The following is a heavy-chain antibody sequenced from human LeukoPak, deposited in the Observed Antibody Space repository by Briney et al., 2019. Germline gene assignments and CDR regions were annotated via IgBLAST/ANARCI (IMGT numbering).Heavy chain of an antibody. CDR2: IKQDGSEK. CDR1: GFTFSSYW. Sequence: SGGSLRLSCAASGFTFSSYWMSWVRQAPGKGLEWVANIKQDGSEKYYVDSVKGRFTISRDNAKNSLYLQMNSLRAEDTAVYYCARLGSSPYSSSSDDYWGQGTLVTVSS. D-gene: IGHD6-13*01. J-gene: IGHJ4*02. V-gene: IGHV3-7*01. CDR3: ARLGSSPYSSSSDDY.